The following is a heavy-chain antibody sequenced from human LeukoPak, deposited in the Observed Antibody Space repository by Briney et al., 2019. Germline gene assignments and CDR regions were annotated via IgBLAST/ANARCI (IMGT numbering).Heavy chain of an antibody. D-gene: IGHD3-9*01. J-gene: IGHJ4*02. CDR2: ISAYNGNT. Sequence: ASVKVSCKASGYTFTSYGISWVRQAPGQGLKWMGWISAYNGNTNYAQKLQGRVTVTTDTSTSTAYMELRSLRSDDTAVYYCARVRSSGKYDILTGYSLYYFDYWGQGTLVTVSS. V-gene: IGHV1-18*01. CDR3: ARVRSSGKYDILTGYSLYYFDY. CDR1: GYTFTSYG.